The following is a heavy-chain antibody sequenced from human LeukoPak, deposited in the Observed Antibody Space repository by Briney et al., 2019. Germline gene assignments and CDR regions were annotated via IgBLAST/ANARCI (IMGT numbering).Heavy chain of an antibody. V-gene: IGHV1-69*05. D-gene: IGHD3-22*01. CDR3: AREADYYDSSGSNEYFQH. J-gene: IGHJ1*01. CDR1: GGTFSSYA. Sequence: SSVKRSCRSSGGTFSSYAISWVRQAPGQGLGWMGGSIPIFGAANYVQKFQGRVTITTDESTSTAYMELSSLRSEDTAVYYCAREADYYDSSGSNEYFQHWGQGTLVTVSS. CDR2: SIPIFGAA.